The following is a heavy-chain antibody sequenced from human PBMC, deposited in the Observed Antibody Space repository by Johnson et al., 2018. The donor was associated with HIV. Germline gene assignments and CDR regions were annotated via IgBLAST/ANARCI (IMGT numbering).Heavy chain of an antibody. CDR1: GFTFSSYG. V-gene: IGHV3-30*18. Sequence: QMQLVESGGGVVQPGRSLRLSCAASGFTFSSYGMHWVRQAPGKGLEWVAFISYDGPNKYYADSVKGRFTISRDNSKNTLYLQMNSLRPEDTALYYCVKDIVPGGVVFGRNFDIWGQGTMVTVSS. CDR3: VKDIVPGGVVFGRNFDI. CDR2: ISYDGPNK. D-gene: IGHD2-21*01. J-gene: IGHJ3*02.